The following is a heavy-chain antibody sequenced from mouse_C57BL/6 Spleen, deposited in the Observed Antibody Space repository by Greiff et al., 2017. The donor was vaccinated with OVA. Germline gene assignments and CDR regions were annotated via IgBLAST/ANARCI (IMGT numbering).Heavy chain of an antibody. J-gene: IGHJ4*01. V-gene: IGHV1-80*01. Sequence: VQLQQSGAELVKPGASVKISCKASGYAFSSDWMNWVKQRPGKGLEWIGQIYPGDGDTNYNGKFKGKATVTADKSSSTAYMQLSSLTSEDTAVYFCASGVPGYAMGYWGQGPSVTVAS. CDR3: ASGVPGYAMGY. D-gene: IGHD5-1*01. CDR1: GYAFSSDW. CDR2: IYPGDGDT.